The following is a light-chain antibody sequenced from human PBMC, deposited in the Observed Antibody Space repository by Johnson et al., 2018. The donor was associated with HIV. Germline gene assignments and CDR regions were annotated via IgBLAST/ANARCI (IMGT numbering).Light chain of an antibody. J-gene: IGLJ1*01. Sequence: QSVLTQPPSVSAAPGQKVTISCSGSSSNIGNNDVSWYQQLPGTAPKLLIYDNNTRPSGIPDRFSGSKSGTSATLGITGLQTGDEADYYCGTWDSSLSAGVFGTGTKVTVL. CDR1: SSNIGNND. V-gene: IGLV1-51*01. CDR3: GTWDSSLSAGV. CDR2: DNN.